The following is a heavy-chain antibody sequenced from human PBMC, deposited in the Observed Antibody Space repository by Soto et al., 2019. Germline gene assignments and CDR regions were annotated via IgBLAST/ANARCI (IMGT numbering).Heavy chain of an antibody. J-gene: IGHJ6*03. Sequence: SETLSLTCTVSGGSINSYYWSWIRQSPGKGLEWIGYIYYSGNTNYNPSLESRVTISVDTSRNRFSLNLTSATAADTAVYYCARKGAAASYAHYYMDVWGRGTAVTVSS. CDR3: ARKGAAASYAHYYMDV. V-gene: IGHV4-59*01. D-gene: IGHD6-13*01. CDR2: IYYSGNT. CDR1: GGSINSYY.